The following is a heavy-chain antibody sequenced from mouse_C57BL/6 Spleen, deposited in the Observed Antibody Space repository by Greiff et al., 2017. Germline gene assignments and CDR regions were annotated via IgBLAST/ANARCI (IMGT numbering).Heavy chain of an antibody. CDR1: GYTFTSYW. D-gene: IGHD1-1*01. J-gene: IGHJ4*01. CDR3: ARRGTTVEYYYAMDY. Sequence: VQLQQPGAELVRPGSSVKLSCKASGYTFTSYWMDWVKQRPGQGLEWFGNIYPSDSATHYNQKFKDKATLTVDKSSSTAYMQLSSLTSEDSAVYYCARRGTTVEYYYAMDYWGQGTSVTVSS. V-gene: IGHV1-61*01. CDR2: IYPSDSAT.